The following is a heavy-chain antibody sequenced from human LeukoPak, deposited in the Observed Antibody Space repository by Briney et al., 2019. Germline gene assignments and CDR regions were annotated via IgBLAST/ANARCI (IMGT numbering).Heavy chain of an antibody. Sequence: PGGSLRLSCAASGFIFSDYYMSWIRQAPGKGLEWVSYIGGNGATIYYADSVKGRFTISRDNAKNSLYLQMNSLRAEDTAVYYCAREPVSREMAFDIWGQGTMVTVSS. V-gene: IGHV3-11*04. CDR3: AREPVSREMAFDI. J-gene: IGHJ3*02. CDR1: GFIFSDYY. CDR2: IGGNGATI. D-gene: IGHD5-24*01.